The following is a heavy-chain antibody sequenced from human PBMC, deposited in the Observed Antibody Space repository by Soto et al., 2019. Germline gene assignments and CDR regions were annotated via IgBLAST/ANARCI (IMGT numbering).Heavy chain of an antibody. CDR2: FSDYNGNT. CDR3: AREGYYSGSGSYSPHRYYGMDV. D-gene: IGHD3-10*01. J-gene: IGHJ6*02. V-gene: IGHV1-18*01. Sequence: QVQLVQSGAEVKKPGASVKVSCKASGYSFTTYGIIWVRQAPGQGLEWMGWFSDYNGNTNYEKKFQGRVTMTTDTATRTAYMELKSLRSDDTAVYYYAREGYYSGSGSYSPHRYYGMDVWGQGTTVTVS. CDR1: GYSFTTYG.